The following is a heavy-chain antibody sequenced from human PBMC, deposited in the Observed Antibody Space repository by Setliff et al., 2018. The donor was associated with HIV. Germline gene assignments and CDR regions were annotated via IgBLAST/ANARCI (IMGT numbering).Heavy chain of an antibody. J-gene: IGHJ4*02. Sequence: GGSLRLSCAASGFTFSIYSMNWVRQAPGKGLEWVSYISSSSSTIYYADSVRGRFTISRDNAKNFLYLQMNSLRAEDTAVYYCATENSGSYCFDYWGQGTLVTVSS. V-gene: IGHV3-48*01. CDR1: GFTFSIYS. CDR2: ISSSSSTI. CDR3: ATENSGSYCFDY. D-gene: IGHD1-26*01.